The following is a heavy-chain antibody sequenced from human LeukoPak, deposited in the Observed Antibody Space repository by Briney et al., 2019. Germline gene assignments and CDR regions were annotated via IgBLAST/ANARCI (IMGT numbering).Heavy chain of an antibody. Sequence: QSGGSLRLSCAASGFTFSSYEMNWVRQAPGKGLEWVSVIYSGGSTHYADSVKGRFTISRDNSKNTLYLQMNSLRAEDTAVYYCARDRLHYDSLTGYPADWGQGTLVTVSS. J-gene: IGHJ4*02. V-gene: IGHV3-66*01. CDR1: GFTFSSYE. D-gene: IGHD3-9*01. CDR3: ARDRLHYDSLTGYPAD. CDR2: IYSGGST.